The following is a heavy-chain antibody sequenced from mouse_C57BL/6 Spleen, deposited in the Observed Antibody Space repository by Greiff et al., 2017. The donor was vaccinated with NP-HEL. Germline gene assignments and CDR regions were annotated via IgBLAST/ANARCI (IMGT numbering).Heavy chain of an antibody. CDR1: GYTFTSYW. Sequence: VQLQQPGAELVKPGASVKLSCKASGYTFTSYWMHWVKQRPGQGLEWIGEIDPSASYTNYNQQFKGKATLTVDTSSSTAYMQLSSLTSEDAAVYYCEITTVVAVDYWGKGTTLTVSS. V-gene: IGHV1-50*01. J-gene: IGHJ2*01. CDR2: IDPSASYT. CDR3: EITTVVAVDY. D-gene: IGHD1-1*01.